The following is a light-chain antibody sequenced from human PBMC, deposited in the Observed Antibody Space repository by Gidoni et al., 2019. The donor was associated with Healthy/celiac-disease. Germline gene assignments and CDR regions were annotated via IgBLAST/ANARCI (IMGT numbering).Light chain of an antibody. Sequence: ILMTQSPATLSESPGGRATLSCRASRSVSSNLAWYQKKPGQAPRLLIYGASTRAPGIPARFSGMGSGKEFTLNISSLQSEDFVVYYCQQYNNWPPTWTFGQGTKVEIK. V-gene: IGKV3-15*01. J-gene: IGKJ1*01. CDR1: RSVSSN. CDR3: QQYNNWPPTWT. CDR2: GAS.